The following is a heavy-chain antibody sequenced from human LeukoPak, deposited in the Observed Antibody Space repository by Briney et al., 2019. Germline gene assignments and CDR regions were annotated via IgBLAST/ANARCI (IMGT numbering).Heavy chain of an antibody. D-gene: IGHD2-2*01. CDR1: GYTFTSYD. J-gene: IGHJ4*02. V-gene: IGHV1-8*01. CDR2: MNPNSGNT. Sequence: ASVKVSCKASGYTFTSYDINWVRQATGQGLGWMGWMNPNSGNTGYAQKFQSRVTMTRNTSISTAYMELSSLRSEDTAVYYCARGDGVVVVPAAIDYWGQGTLVTVSS. CDR3: ARGDGVVVVPAAIDY.